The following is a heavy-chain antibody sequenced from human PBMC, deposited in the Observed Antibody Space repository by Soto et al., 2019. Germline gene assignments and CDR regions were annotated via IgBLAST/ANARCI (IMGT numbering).Heavy chain of an antibody. CDR3: ARDGRLMHRGFRYYNGMDV. CDR2: IYYSGNIYYSGNT. Sequence: SETLSLTCTVSGGSISNYYWNWIRQPPGKGLEWIGYIYYSGNIYYSGNTNYNPSLKSRVTISVDTSKNHLSLRLTSVTAADTAVYFCARDGRLMHRGFRYYNGMDVWGQGTTVTVSS. V-gene: IGHV4-59*01. CDR1: GGSISNYY. J-gene: IGHJ6*02. D-gene: IGHD3-10*01.